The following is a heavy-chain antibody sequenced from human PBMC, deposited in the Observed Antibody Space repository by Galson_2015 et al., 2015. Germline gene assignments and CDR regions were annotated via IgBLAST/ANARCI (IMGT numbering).Heavy chain of an antibody. J-gene: IGHJ4*02. Sequence: ETLSLTCTVSGGSISSSYWSWIRQPPGKGLEWIGYIYYSGSTNYNPSLKSRVTISVDTSKNQFSPKLSSVTAADTAVYYCARVKIIGSSGSFGYYFDYWGQGTLVTVSS. D-gene: IGHD3-22*01. CDR1: GGSISSSY. CDR3: ARVKIIGSSGSFGYYFDY. CDR2: IYYSGST. V-gene: IGHV4-59*01.